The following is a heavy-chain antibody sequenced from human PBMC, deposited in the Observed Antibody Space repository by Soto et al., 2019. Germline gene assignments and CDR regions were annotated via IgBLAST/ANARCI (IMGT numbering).Heavy chain of an antibody. J-gene: IGHJ3*02. D-gene: IGHD6-6*01. CDR2: IKSKTDGGTT. V-gene: IGHV3-15*07. CDR1: GFTFSNAW. CDR3: TTEQLVTRNGAFDI. Sequence: GGSLRLSCAASGFTFSNAWMNWVRQAPGKGLEWVGRIKSKTDGGTTDYAAPVKGRFTISRDDSKNTLYLQMNSLKTEDTAVYYCTTEQLVTRNGAFDIWGQGTMVTVSS.